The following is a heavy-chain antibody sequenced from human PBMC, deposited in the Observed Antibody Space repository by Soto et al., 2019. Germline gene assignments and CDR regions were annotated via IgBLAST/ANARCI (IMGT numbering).Heavy chain of an antibody. Sequence: TLSLTCTVSGGSISSGDYSWSWIRQPPGKGLEWIGYIYYSGSTYYNPSLKSRVTISVDTSKNQFSLKLSSVTAADTAVYYCAGRIYDFWSGYHPYGMDVWGQGTTVTV. V-gene: IGHV4-30-4*01. CDR3: AGRIYDFWSGYHPYGMDV. CDR1: GGSISSGDYS. J-gene: IGHJ6*02. D-gene: IGHD3-3*01. CDR2: IYYSGST.